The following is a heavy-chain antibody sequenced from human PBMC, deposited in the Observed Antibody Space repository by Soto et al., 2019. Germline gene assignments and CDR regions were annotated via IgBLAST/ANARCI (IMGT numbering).Heavy chain of an antibody. D-gene: IGHD6-19*01. CDR2: IYYSGSI. CDR1: GGSISSLY. J-gene: IGHJ4*02. V-gene: IGHV4-59*01. CDR3: AKSLWDTSGWKTDY. Sequence: SETLSLTCIVSGGSISSLYWSWIRQPPGKGLEWIGYIYYSGSINYNPSLKSRVTISVDPSKNQFSLRLSSVTAADTAVYYCAKSLWDTSGWKTDYWGQGTLVTVSS.